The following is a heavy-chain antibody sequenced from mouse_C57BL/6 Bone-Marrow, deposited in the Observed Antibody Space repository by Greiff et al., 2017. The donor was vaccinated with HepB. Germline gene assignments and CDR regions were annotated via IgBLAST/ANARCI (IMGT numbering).Heavy chain of an antibody. J-gene: IGHJ1*03. Sequence: EVMLVESGGGLVQPGGSLKLSCAASGFTFSDYGMAWVRQAPRKGPEWVAFISNLAYSIFYADTVTGRFTISRENAKNTLYLEMSSLRSEDTAMYYCARRVYDYDRNWYFDVWGTGTTVTVSS. CDR3: ARRVYDYDRNWYFDV. CDR2: ISNLAYSI. V-gene: IGHV5-15*01. D-gene: IGHD2-4*01. CDR1: GFTFSDYG.